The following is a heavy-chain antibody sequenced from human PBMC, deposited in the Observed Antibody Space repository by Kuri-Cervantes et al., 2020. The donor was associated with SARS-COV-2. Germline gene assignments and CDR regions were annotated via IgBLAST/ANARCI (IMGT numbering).Heavy chain of an antibody. CDR1: GGSISSGSYY. J-gene: IGHJ4*02. Sequence: SETLSLTCTVSGGSISSGSYYWSWIRQPAGKGLEWIGRIYTSGSTNYNPSLKSRVTISVDTSKNHFSLKLSAVTAADTAVYYCAREGDGNYPEPFDFWGQGTLVTVSS. CDR2: IYTSGST. CDR3: AREGDGNYPEPFDF. D-gene: IGHD1-7*01. V-gene: IGHV4-61*02.